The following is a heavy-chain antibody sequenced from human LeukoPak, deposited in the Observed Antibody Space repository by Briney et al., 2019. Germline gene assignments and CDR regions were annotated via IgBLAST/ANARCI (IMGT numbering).Heavy chain of an antibody. D-gene: IGHD7-27*01. CDR2: ISTGGGNT. CDR1: GFTFSSYT. V-gene: IGHV3-23*01. CDR3: AKDGGLWVSAHWGDS. Sequence: QTGGSLRLSCTASGFTFSSYTMSRVRQAPGKGLKWVSTISTGGGNTYYADSVKGRFTVSRDDSKNTLYLQMNSLRAEDTAVYYCAKDGGLWVSAHWGDSWGRGTLVTVSS. J-gene: IGHJ4*02.